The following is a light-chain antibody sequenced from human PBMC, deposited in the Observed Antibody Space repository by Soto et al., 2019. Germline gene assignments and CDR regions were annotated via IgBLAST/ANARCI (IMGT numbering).Light chain of an antibody. J-gene: IGLJ3*02. Sequence: QSALTQPRSVSGSPGQSVTISCTGTSSDVGGYDYVSWYQHHPGKAPKLMMYEVSKRPSGVPARFSGSKSGNTASLTVSGLQAEDEADYYCSSYAGSNNLVFAGGTKLTVL. CDR1: SSDVGGYDY. V-gene: IGLV2-8*01. CDR2: EVS. CDR3: SSYAGSNNLV.